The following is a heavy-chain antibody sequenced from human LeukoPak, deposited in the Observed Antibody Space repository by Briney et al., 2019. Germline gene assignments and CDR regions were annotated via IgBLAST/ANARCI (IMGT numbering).Heavy chain of an antibody. CDR2: ISSNSDNT. Sequence: ASVKVSCKATGYTFTSYGISWVRQAPGQGLGWMGWISSNSDNTNFAQKLQGRVTMTTDTSTSTAYMELRSLRSDDPAVYYCARDWGSIKVITDYWGQGTLVTVSS. CDR3: ARDWGSIKVITDY. V-gene: IGHV1-18*01. J-gene: IGHJ4*02. CDR1: GYTFTSYG. D-gene: IGHD3-16*01.